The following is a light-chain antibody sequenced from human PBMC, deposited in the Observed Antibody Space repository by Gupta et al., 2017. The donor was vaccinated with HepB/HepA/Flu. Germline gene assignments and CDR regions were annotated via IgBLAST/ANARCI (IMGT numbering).Light chain of an antibody. Sequence: QSALTAPASVSGSPGQSITISCTGPSSDVVTYNYVSWYQQHPGKAPKLMIYDVTNRPSGVSNRFSGSKSDNTASLTISGLQAEDEADYYCSSYTGSSTLVVFGGGTKLTVL. CDR2: DVT. V-gene: IGLV2-14*03. J-gene: IGLJ2*01. CDR3: SSYTGSSTLVV. CDR1: SSDVVTYNY.